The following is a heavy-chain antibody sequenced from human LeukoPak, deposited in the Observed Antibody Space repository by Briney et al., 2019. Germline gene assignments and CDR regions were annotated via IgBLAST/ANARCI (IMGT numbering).Heavy chain of an antibody. CDR1: GFTFSSYW. CDR2: INSDGSST. Sequence: GGSLRLSCAASGFTFSSYWMHWVRQAPGKGLVWVSRINSDGSSTSYADSVKGRFTTSRDNAKNTLYLQMNSLRAEDTAVYYCASVSYSSGRYYFDYWGQGTLVTVSS. V-gene: IGHV3-74*01. D-gene: IGHD6-19*01. J-gene: IGHJ4*02. CDR3: ASVSYSSGRYYFDY.